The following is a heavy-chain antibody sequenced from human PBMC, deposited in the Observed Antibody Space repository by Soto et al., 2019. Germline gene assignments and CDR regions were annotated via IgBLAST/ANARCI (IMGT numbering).Heavy chain of an antibody. V-gene: IGHV4-39*01. CDR1: GGSISINNYY. D-gene: IGHD2-8*01. CDR3: ARHGVNGNHDC. J-gene: IGHJ4*02. Sequence: QLQLQESGPGLVKPSETLSLTCTVSGGSISINNYYWGWIRQPPGKGPEWIGSIYYTGSTYYISSLKRRLTISLHTYTNQYSMRLSSVTAADTAVYYCARHGVNGNHDCWGQGTLITVSS. CDR2: IYYTGST.